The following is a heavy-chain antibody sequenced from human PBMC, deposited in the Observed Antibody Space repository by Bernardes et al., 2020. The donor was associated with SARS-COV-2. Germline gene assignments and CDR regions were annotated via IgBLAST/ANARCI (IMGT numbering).Heavy chain of an antibody. CDR3: ARDASTPWNKYIDDY. CDR1: GFTFSTYW. D-gene: IGHD5-12*01. CDR2: INGDGSNT. V-gene: IGHV3-74*01. J-gene: IGHJ4*02. Sequence: GGSLRLSCAASGFTFSTYWMSWVRQAPGKGLVWVSRINGDGSNTNYADSVKGRFTISRDNAKTTLFLHMNSLRVEDTAVYYCARDASTPWNKYIDDYWGQGILVTVSS.